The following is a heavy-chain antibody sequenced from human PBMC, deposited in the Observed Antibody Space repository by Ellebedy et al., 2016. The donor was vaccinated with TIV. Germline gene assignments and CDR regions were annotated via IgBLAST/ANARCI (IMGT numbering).Heavy chain of an antibody. V-gene: IGHV3-7*03. CDR1: GFNFRSYW. Sequence: PGGSLRLSCAASGFNFRSYWMTWVRQAPGKGLEWVAKIRQEGDEIYYVESVKGRFTISRDNAKSSLFLQMNSLRAEDTAVYYCARDGAYGDQDYYYYSGMGVWGQGTTVTVSS. D-gene: IGHD4-17*01. J-gene: IGHJ6*02. CDR3: ARDGAYGDQDYYYYSGMGV. CDR2: IRQEGDEI.